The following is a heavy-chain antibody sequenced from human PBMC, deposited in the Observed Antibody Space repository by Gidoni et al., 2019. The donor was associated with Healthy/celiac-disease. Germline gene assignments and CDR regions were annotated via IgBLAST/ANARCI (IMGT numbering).Heavy chain of an antibody. CDR1: GFTFSSYS. J-gene: IGHJ4*02. D-gene: IGHD3-16*02. Sequence: EVQLVESGGGLVKPGGSLRLSCAASGFTFSSYSMNWVRQAPGKGLEWVSSISSSSSYIYYADSVKGRFTISRDNAKNSLYLQMNSLRAEDTAVYYCARDYGGLRLGELSLGGFDYWGQGTLVTVSS. CDR2: ISSSSSYI. CDR3: ARDYGGLRLGELSLGGFDY. V-gene: IGHV3-21*01.